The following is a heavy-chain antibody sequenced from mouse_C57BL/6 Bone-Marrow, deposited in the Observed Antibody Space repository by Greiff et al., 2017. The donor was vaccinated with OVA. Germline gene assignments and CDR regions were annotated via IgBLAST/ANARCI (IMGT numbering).Heavy chain of an antibody. CDR1: GFSLTSYG. Sequence: VQLQESGPGLVQPSQSLSITCTVSGFSLTSYGVHWVRQSPGKGLEWLGVIWSGGSTDYNAAFISRLSISKDNSKSQVFFKMNSLQADDTAIYYCARGGITTVVASYYYAMDYWGQGTSVTVSS. CDR2: IWSGGST. J-gene: IGHJ4*01. D-gene: IGHD1-1*01. CDR3: ARGGITTVVASYYYAMDY. V-gene: IGHV2-2*01.